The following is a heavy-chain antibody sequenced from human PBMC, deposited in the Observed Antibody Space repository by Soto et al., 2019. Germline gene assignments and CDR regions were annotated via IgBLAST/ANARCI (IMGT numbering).Heavy chain of an antibody. D-gene: IGHD6-19*01. Sequence: PGGSLRLSCAASGISFNNAWMNWVRQAPGKGLEWVGRIKSKSDGGTTDYAAPVKDRFTISRDDSRNTVYLQVNSLRTEDTAVYYCTTVRPVSGSFDYWGQGTLVTVSS. CDR2: IKSKSDGGTT. CDR1: GISFNNAW. CDR3: TTVRPVSGSFDY. V-gene: IGHV3-15*07. J-gene: IGHJ4*02.